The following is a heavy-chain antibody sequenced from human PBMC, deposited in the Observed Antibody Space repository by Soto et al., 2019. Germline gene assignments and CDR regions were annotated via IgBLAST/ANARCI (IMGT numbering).Heavy chain of an antibody. V-gene: IGHV4-39*01. J-gene: IGHJ4*02. D-gene: IGHD6-13*01. Sequence: SETLSLTCTVSGGSISSSSYYWGWIRQPPGKGLEWIGSIYYSGSTYYNPSLKSRVTISVDTSKNQFSLKLSSVTAADTAVYYCARIPLGIAAADTWDYWGQGTLVTVSS. CDR3: ARIPLGIAAADTWDY. CDR1: GGSISSSSYY. CDR2: IYYSGST.